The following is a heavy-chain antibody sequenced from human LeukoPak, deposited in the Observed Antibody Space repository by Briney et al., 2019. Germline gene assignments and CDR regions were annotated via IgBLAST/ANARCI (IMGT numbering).Heavy chain of an antibody. V-gene: IGHV4-39*07. CDR1: GGSISSSSYY. D-gene: IGHD2-21*02. J-gene: IGHJ4*02. CDR3: ARLYCDADCSSSDYFDY. CDR2: IYYSGST. Sequence: SETLSLTCTVSGGSISSSSYYWGWIRQPPGKGLEWIGSIYYSGSTYYNPSLKSRVTISVDTSKNQFSLKLSSVTAADTAVYYCARLYCDADCSSSDYFDYWGQGTLVTVTS.